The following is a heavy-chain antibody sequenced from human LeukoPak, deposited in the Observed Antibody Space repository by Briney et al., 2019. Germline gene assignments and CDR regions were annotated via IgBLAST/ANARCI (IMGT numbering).Heavy chain of an antibody. D-gene: IGHD2-2*01. J-gene: IGHJ4*02. CDR3: ARAGLWYQLDY. Sequence: SETLSLTCTVSGGSISSYYWSWIRQPPGKGLEWIGYIYYSGSTNYNPSLKCRVTISVDTSKNQFSLKLSSVTAADTAVYYCARAGLWYQLDYWGQGTLVTVSS. CDR2: IYYSGST. CDR1: GGSISSYY. V-gene: IGHV4-59*01.